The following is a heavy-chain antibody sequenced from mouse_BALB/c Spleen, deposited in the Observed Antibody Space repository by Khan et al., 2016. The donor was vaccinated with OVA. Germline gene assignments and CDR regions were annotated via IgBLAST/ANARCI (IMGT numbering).Heavy chain of an antibody. CDR2: IWAGGST. D-gene: IGHD1-1*01. Sequence: VQLKQSGPGLVAPSQSLSITCTVSGFSLNSYGVHWLRQPPGKGLAWLGVIWAGGSTNHNSALMSRLSISKDNSKSQVFGKMHSLQTDDTAMYYCARAFYYGAWFAFWGQGTLVTVSA. V-gene: IGHV2-9*02. CDR3: ARAFYYGAWFAF. CDR1: GFSLNSYG. J-gene: IGHJ3*01.